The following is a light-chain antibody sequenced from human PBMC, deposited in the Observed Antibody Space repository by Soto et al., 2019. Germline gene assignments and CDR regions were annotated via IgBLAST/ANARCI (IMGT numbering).Light chain of an antibody. CDR1: QSVTSSY. V-gene: IGKV3-20*01. J-gene: IGKJ4*01. Sequence: EIVLTQSPGTLSLSPGERATLSCRASQSVTSSYLAWYQQKPGQAPRLLIYAASSRATGIQDRFSGSGSGTDFTLTISTLEPNDCAVYYCQQYGSSPRLTFGGGTKVEIK. CDR2: AAS. CDR3: QQYGSSPRLT.